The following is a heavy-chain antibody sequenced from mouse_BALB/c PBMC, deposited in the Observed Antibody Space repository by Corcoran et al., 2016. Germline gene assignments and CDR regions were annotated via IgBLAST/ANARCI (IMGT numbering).Heavy chain of an antibody. V-gene: IGHV1S135*01. CDR3: ASDYYGTSSFAY. CDR1: GYSFTGYT. Sequence: EVQLQQSGPELVKPGASMKISCKASGYSFTGYTMNWVKQSHGKNLEWIGLINPYNGGTSYNQKFKGKATLTVDKSSNTAYMQLNSLTSEDSAVYYCASDYYGTSSFAYWGQGTLVTVSA. J-gene: IGHJ3*01. CDR2: INPYNGGT. D-gene: IGHD1-1*01.